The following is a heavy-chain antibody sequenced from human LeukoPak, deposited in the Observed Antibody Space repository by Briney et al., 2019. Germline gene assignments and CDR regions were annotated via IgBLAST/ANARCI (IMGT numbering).Heavy chain of an antibody. J-gene: IGHJ4*02. CDR1: GYTFTGYY. CDR3: ARDLGIAVAGTWGY. CDR2: ISAYNGNT. Sequence: ASVKVSCKASGYTFTGYYMHWVRQAPGQGLEWMGWISAYNGNTNYAQKLQGRVTMTTDTSTSTAYMELRSLRSDDTAVHFCARDLGIAVAGTWGYWGQGTLVTVSS. D-gene: IGHD6-19*01. V-gene: IGHV1-18*04.